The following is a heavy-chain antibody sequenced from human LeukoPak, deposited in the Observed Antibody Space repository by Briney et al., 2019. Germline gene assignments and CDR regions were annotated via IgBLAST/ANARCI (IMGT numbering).Heavy chain of an antibody. V-gene: IGHV1-8*01. CDR1: RYTFTSYD. J-gene: IGHJ6*02. D-gene: IGHD3-10*01. Sequence: ASVKVSCKASRYTFTSYDINWVRQATGQGLEWMGWMNPYSGNTGYAQMFQGRVTITADKSTSTAYMELSSLRSEDTAVYYCARAYYYGSGPNYYYYGMDVWGQGTTVTVSS. CDR3: ARAYYYGSGPNYYYYGMDV. CDR2: MNPYSGNT.